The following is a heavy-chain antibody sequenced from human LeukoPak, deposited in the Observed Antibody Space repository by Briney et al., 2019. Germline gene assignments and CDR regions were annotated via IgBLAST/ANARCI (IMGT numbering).Heavy chain of an antibody. CDR3: ATARRDIVVVPAAETYFDY. D-gene: IGHD2-2*01. V-gene: IGHV1-24*01. CDR2: FDPEDGET. Sequence: VSVKVSCKVSGYTLTELSMHWVRQAPGKGLEWMGGFDPEDGETIYAQKFQGRVTMTEDTSTDTAYMELSSLRSEDTAVYYCATARRDIVVVPAAETYFDYWGQGTLVTVSS. J-gene: IGHJ4*02. CDR1: GYTLTELS.